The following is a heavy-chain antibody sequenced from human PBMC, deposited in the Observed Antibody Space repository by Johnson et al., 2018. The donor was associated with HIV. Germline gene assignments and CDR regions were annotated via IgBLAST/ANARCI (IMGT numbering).Heavy chain of an antibody. Sequence: QVLLVESGGGLVQPGGSLRLSCAASGFTFSNFALHWVRQAPGKGLEWVAVISYDGSNKYYADSVKGRFTISRDNSKNTLYLQMNSLRAEDTAVYYCARGEDGVDAFDIWGQGTMVTVSS. V-gene: IGHV3-30-3*01. CDR3: ARGEDGVDAFDI. CDR2: ISYDGSNK. D-gene: IGHD4-17*01. CDR1: GFTFSNFA. J-gene: IGHJ3*02.